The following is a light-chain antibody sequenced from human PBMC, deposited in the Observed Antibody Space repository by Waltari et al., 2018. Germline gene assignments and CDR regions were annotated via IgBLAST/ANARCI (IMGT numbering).Light chain of an antibody. Sequence: SSELTQDPAVSVALGQTVPITCQGDSLRNYSANWYQQKPGQAPVLVIYDENRRPSGIPDRFSGSRSGNTASLTINGAQAEDEADYYCNSRETKDKYIFVFGTGTKVTIL. CDR1: SLRNYS. V-gene: IGLV3-19*01. CDR2: DEN. CDR3: NSRETKDKYIFV. J-gene: IGLJ1*01.